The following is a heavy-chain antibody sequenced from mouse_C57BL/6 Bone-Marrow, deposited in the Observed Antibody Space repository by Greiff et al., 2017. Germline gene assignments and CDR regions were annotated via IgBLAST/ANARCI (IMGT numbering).Heavy chain of an antibody. J-gene: IGHJ4*01. D-gene: IGHD1-1*01. CDR2: IYPGNSDT. CDR3: TTSYYYGSVMDY. CDR1: GYTFTSYW. V-gene: IGHV1-5*01. Sequence: VQLQQSGTVLARPGASVKMSCKTSGYTFTSYWMHWVKQRPGQGLEWIGAIYPGNSDTSYNQKFKGKAKLTAVTSASTAYMELSSLTNEDSAVYYCTTSYYYGSVMDYWGQGTSVTVSS.